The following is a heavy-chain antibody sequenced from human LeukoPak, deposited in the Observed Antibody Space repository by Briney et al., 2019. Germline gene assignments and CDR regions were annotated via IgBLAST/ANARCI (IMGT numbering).Heavy chain of an antibody. Sequence: PGGSLRLSCAASGFTFSNYAMTWVRQTPGKGLEWVSGFSGSGDKTTYADSVKGRFTISRDNSKNTLYVQMNNLRADDTAIYYCAREGSSAGADAFDIWGQGTMVTVSS. D-gene: IGHD6-6*01. CDR3: AREGSSAGADAFDI. V-gene: IGHV3-23*01. CDR2: FSGSGDKT. J-gene: IGHJ3*02. CDR1: GFTFSNYA.